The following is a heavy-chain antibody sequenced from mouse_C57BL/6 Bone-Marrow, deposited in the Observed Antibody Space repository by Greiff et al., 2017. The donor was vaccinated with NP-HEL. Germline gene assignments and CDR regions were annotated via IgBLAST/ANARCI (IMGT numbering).Heavy chain of an antibody. CDR1: GYTFTSYW. Sequence: VQLQQSGAELAKPGASAKLSCKASGYTFTSYWMHWVKQRPGQGLEWIGYINPSSGYTKYNQKFKDKATLTADKSSSTAYMQLSSLTYEDSAVYYCARIGLRRDWYFDVWGTGTTVTVSS. D-gene: IGHD2-2*01. CDR2: INPSSGYT. J-gene: IGHJ1*03. CDR3: ARIGLRRDWYFDV. V-gene: IGHV1-7*01.